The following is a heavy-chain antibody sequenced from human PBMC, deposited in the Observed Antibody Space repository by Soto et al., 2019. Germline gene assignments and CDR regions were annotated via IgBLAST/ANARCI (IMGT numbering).Heavy chain of an antibody. CDR3: AGASSGVLARRTYLDL. J-gene: IGHJ2*01. Sequence: EVQLVESGGGLVQPGGSLRLSCTAPGGYSMTWVRQAPGKGLEWVSFISGSSANIYYADSVKGRFTISRDNAKNSVHLQMSSLRVEETAVSYCAGASSGVLARRTYLDLWGRGTLGTVSS. CDR1: GGYS. CDR2: ISGSSANI. D-gene: IGHD3-16*02. V-gene: IGHV3-48*01.